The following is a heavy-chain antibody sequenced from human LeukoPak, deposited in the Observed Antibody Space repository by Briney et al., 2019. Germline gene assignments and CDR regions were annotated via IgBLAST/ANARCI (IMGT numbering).Heavy chain of an antibody. CDR2: ISYDGSNE. J-gene: IGHJ6*02. CDR1: GFTFSSYG. V-gene: IGHV3-30*03. CDR3: ARVRAGYCTSTSCYTGMDV. D-gene: IGHD2-2*01. Sequence: GRSLRLSCAASGFTFSSYGMHWVRQAPGKGLEWVALISYDGSNEYYAGSVRGRFTISRDNSKFTLYVQMNSLRAEDTAVYYCARVRAGYCTSTSCYTGMDVWGQGTTVTVSS.